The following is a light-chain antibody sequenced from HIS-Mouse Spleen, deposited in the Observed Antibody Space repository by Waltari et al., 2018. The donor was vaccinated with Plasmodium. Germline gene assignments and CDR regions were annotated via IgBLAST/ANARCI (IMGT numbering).Light chain of an antibody. CDR1: SSDVGSYNL. V-gene: IGLV2-23*01. CDR3: CSYAGSSTNWV. CDR2: EGS. J-gene: IGLJ3*02. Sequence: QSALTQPASVSASPGQSITISCTGTSSDVGSYNLVSWYQQHPGKAPKLRIYEGSKRPSGVSNRFSGSKSGNTASLTISGLQAEDEADYYCCSYAGSSTNWVFGGGTKLTVL.